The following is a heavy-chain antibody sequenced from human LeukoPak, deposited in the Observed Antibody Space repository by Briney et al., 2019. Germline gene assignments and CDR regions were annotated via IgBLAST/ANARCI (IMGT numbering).Heavy chain of an antibody. Sequence: PGGSLRLSCAASGFIFNTYNMNWVRQAPGKGLEWVSSISSSSSYIYYADSVKGRFTISRDNAKNSLFLQMNSLRAEDTAVYYCAREDSAGQIDYWGQGSLVTVSS. D-gene: IGHD2-15*01. CDR1: GFIFNTYN. J-gene: IGHJ4*02. CDR2: ISSSSSYI. V-gene: IGHV3-21*01. CDR3: AREDSAGQIDY.